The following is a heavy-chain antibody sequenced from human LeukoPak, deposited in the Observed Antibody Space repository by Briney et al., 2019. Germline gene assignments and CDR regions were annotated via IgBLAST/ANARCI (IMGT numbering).Heavy chain of an antibody. V-gene: IGHV1-8*01. CDR1: GYTFTSYD. CDR2: MNPNSYNT. CDR3: ARVAGATGDY. Sequence: EASVKVSCKASGYTFTSYDINWVRQATGQGLEWMGWMNPNSYNTGYAQKFQGRVTMTRDTSISTAYMEPSRLRSDDTAVYYCARVAGATGDYWGQGTLVTVSS. J-gene: IGHJ4*02. D-gene: IGHD1-26*01.